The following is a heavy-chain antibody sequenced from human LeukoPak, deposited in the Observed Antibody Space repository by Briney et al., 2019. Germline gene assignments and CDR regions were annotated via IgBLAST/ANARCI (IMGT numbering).Heavy chain of an antibody. CDR1: GGSISSFY. Sequence: SETLSLTCTVSGGSISSFYWSWIRPPPGKGLEWIAYIYYSGSTYYNPSLESRVTISVDTSKNQFSLRLSSVTAADTAVYYCARINYGDYAEGAFDIWGQGTLVTVSS. J-gene: IGHJ3*02. V-gene: IGHV4-59*08. CDR3: ARINYGDYAEGAFDI. D-gene: IGHD4-17*01. CDR2: IYYSGST.